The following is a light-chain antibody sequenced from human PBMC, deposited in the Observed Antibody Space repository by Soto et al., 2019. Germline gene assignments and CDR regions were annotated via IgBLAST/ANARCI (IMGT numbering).Light chain of an antibody. V-gene: IGLV2-14*01. CDR2: EVS. Sequence: QSVLTQPASVSGSPGQSITISCTGTGSDVGYYNYVSWYQQHPGKAPKLMIYEVSNRPSGVSNRFSGSKSVNTASLTISGLQAEDEADYYCSSYTSSRSDVFGPRTKVTVL. J-gene: IGLJ1*01. CDR3: SSYTSSRSDV. CDR1: GSDVGYYNY.